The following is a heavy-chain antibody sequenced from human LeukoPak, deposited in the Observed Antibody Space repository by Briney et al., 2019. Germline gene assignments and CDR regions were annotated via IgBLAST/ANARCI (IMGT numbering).Heavy chain of an antibody. Sequence: GASVKVPCKASGYTFTGYYMHWVRQAPGQGLEWMGWINPNSGGTNYAQKFQGRVTMTRDTSISTAYMELSRLRSDDTAVYYCARDVGNYYDSSGYYSDWFDPWGQGTLVTVSS. CDR2: INPNSGGT. CDR3: ARDVGNYYDSSGYYSDWFDP. J-gene: IGHJ5*02. CDR1: GYTFTGYY. V-gene: IGHV1-2*02. D-gene: IGHD3-22*01.